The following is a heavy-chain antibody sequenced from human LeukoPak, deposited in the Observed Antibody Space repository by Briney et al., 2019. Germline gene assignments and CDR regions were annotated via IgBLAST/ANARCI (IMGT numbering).Heavy chain of an antibody. CDR2: INWHGGST. Sequence: AGGSLRLSCAASGFTFDDYDMSWVRQAPGKGLEWVSNINWHGGSTNYADSVKGRFTISRDNSKNTLYLQMNSLRAEDTALYYCAKDIFPHLWFGEFIDFWGQGTLVTVSS. CDR1: GFTFDDYD. D-gene: IGHD3-10*01. CDR3: AKDIFPHLWFGEFIDF. J-gene: IGHJ4*02. V-gene: IGHV3-20*04.